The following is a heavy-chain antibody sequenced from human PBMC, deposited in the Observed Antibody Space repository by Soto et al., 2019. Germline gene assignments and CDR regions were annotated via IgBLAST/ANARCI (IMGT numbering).Heavy chain of an antibody. V-gene: IGHV1-2*04. CDR1: GYTFTGYY. Sequence: ASVKVSCKASGYTFTGYYMHWVRQAPGQGLEWMGWINPNSGGTNYAQKFQGWVTMTRDTSISTAYMELSRLRSDDTAVYYCARGGRWFGLTVSNWFDPWGQGTLVTVSS. CDR3: ARGGRWFGLTVSNWFDP. CDR2: INPNSGGT. J-gene: IGHJ5*02. D-gene: IGHD3-10*01.